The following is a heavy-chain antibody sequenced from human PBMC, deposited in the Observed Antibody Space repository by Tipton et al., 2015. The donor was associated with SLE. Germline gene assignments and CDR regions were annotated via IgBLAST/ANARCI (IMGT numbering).Heavy chain of an antibody. D-gene: IGHD3-9*01. V-gene: IGHV3-53*05. Sequence: SLRLSCAASGFTVSSNYMTWVRQAPGKGLEWVSVIYSGGGTYYADSVKGRFTISRDNSKNTLYLQMNSLRAEDTAVYYCAKDAPYYDILTGPLNYMDVWGKGTTVTVSS. CDR1: GFTVSSNY. CDR2: IYSGGGT. J-gene: IGHJ6*03. CDR3: AKDAPYYDILTGPLNYMDV.